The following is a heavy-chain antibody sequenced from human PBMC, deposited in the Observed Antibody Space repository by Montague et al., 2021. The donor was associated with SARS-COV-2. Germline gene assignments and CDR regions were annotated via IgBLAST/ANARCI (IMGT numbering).Heavy chain of an antibody. CDR2: IDWDDDK. CDR1: GFSLSTSGMC. CDR3: ARIPRAGITLYSYYGTDV. Sequence: PALVKPTQTLTLTCAFSGFSLSTSGMCVSWIRQPPGKALEWLALIDWDDDKYYSTSLKTRLTISKDTSKNQVVLTMTNMDPVDTATYYCARIPRAGITLYSYYGTDVWGQGTTVTVSS. D-gene: IGHD3-10*01. V-gene: IGHV2-70*01. J-gene: IGHJ6*02.